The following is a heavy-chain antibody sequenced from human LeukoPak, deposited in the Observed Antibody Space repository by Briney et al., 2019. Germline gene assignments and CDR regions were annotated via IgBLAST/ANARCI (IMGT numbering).Heavy chain of an antibody. V-gene: IGHV3-15*01. J-gene: IGHJ4*02. D-gene: IGHD2/OR15-2a*01. CDR2: IKSKTDGGTT. CDR1: GFAFSNAW. CDR3: TSDDPVNRP. Sequence: GGSLRLSCAASGFAFSNAWMSWVRQAPGKGLEWVGRIKSKTDGGTTDYAAPVKGRFTISRDDSKNMLFLQMNTLKTEDTAMYYCTSDDPVNRPWGQGTLVTVSS.